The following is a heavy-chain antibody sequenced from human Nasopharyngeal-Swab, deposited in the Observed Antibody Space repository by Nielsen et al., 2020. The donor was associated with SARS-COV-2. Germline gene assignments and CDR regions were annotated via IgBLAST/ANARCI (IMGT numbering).Heavy chain of an antibody. CDR2: IYSGGNA. CDR3: ARGYDSSGYLRPIDAFDI. D-gene: IGHD3-22*01. Sequence: GESLKISCAASGFIITSNYMNWVRQAPGKGLEWVSVIYSGGNAYYADSVKGRFTISRDTSKNMLYLQMDSVRADDTAVYYCARGYDSSGYLRPIDAFDIWGQGTMVTVSS. CDR1: GFIITSNY. J-gene: IGHJ3*02. V-gene: IGHV3-53*01.